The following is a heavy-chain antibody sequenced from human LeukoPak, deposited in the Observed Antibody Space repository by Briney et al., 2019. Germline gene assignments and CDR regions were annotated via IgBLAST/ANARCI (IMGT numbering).Heavy chain of an antibody. D-gene: IGHD3-22*01. Sequence: GGSLRLSCAASGFTFSSYAMSWVRQAPGKGLEWVSAISGGGGSTYYADSVKGRFTISRDNSKNTLYLQMNSLRAEDTAVYYCARALSGYTQFDYWGQGTLVTVSS. CDR1: GFTFSSYA. V-gene: IGHV3-23*01. CDR3: ARALSGYTQFDY. J-gene: IGHJ4*02. CDR2: ISGGGGST.